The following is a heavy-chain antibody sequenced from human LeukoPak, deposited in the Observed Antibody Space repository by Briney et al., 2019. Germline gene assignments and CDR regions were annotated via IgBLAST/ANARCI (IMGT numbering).Heavy chain of an antibody. J-gene: IGHJ6*03. CDR3: AREASDWNYYYYLDV. CDR2: IKQDGSEK. V-gene: IGHV3-7*01. Sequence: PGGSLRLSCAASGFTFSSYWMSWVRQAPGKGLEWVANIKQDGSEKYYVDSVKGRFTISRDNAKNSLFLQMNSLRAEDTAVYYCAREASDWNYYYYLDVWGKGTTVTISS. CDR1: GFTFSSYW. D-gene: IGHD6-19*01.